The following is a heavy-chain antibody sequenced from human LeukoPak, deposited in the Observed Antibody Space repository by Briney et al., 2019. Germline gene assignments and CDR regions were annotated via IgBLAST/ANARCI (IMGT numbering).Heavy chain of an antibody. CDR2: ISYDGSNK. J-gene: IGHJ4*02. CDR1: GFTFSSYG. CDR3: AEEDYVPFDY. V-gene: IGHV3-30*18. D-gene: IGHD4-17*01. Sequence: GRSLRLSCAASGFTFSSYGMHWVRQAPGKGLEWVAVISYDGSNKYYADSVKGRFTISRDNSKNTLYLQMNSLRAEDTAVYYCAEEDYVPFDYWGQGTLVTVSS.